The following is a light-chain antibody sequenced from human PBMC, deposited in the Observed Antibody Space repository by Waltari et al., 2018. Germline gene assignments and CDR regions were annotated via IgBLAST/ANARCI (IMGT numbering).Light chain of an antibody. CDR1: QSVGKY. V-gene: IGKV3-20*01. CDR2: HAS. J-gene: IGKJ1*01. CDR3: QKYDYLPAT. Sequence: EVVLTQSKGTLSLSQGESATLSCTARQSVGKYLAWYQQKPGQAPRLLIYHASTRAPGIPDRFSGSGSGTDFSLTISRLEPEDFAVYFCQKYDYLPATFGQGTKVEIK.